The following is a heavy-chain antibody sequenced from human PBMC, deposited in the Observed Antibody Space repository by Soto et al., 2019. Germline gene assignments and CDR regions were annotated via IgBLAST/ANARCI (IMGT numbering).Heavy chain of an antibody. CDR3: AKESEDVGSPTFRILGY. CDR1: GFTFSSYA. CDR2: ISSSGVST. Sequence: EVQLLESGGGLVQPGESLRLSCAASGFTFSSYAMTWVRQAPGKGLEWVSAISSSGVSTYYADSVKGRFTISRDNSKNTLYLQMNSLRAEDTAVYYCAKESEDVGSPTFRILGYWGQGTLVAVSS. D-gene: IGHD1-26*01. V-gene: IGHV3-23*01. J-gene: IGHJ4*02.